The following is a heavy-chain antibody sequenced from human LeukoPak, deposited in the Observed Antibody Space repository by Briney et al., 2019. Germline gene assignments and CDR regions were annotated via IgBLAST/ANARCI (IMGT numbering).Heavy chain of an antibody. J-gene: IGHJ5*02. Sequence: GGSLRLSCAASGFTFRSYGMHWVRQAPGKGLEWVAIIWYDGSNKYYADSVKGRFTISRDNSKNTLYLQMNSLRAEDTAVYYCARGEDTAMVTGGYNWFDPWGQGTLVTVSS. CDR1: GFTFRSYG. V-gene: IGHV3-33*01. D-gene: IGHD5-18*01. CDR3: ARGEDTAMVTGGYNWFDP. CDR2: IWYDGSNK.